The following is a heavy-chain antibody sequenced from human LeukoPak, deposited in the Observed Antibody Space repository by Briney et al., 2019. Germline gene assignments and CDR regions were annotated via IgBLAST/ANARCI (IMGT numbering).Heavy chain of an antibody. CDR3: ARGLRRGYSYGSPYYYYMDV. D-gene: IGHD5-18*01. Sequence: SVKVSCKASGFTFTSSAMQWVRQARGQRLEWIGWIVVGSGNTNYAQKFQERVTITRDMSTSTAYMELSSLRSEDTAVYYCARGLRRGYSYGSPYYYYMDVWGKGTTVTVSS. V-gene: IGHV1-58*02. CDR1: GFTFTSSA. CDR2: IVVGSGNT. J-gene: IGHJ6*03.